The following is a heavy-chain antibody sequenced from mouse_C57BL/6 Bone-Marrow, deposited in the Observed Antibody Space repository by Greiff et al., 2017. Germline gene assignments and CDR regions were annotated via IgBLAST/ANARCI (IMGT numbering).Heavy chain of an antibody. CDR3: ARGPTVEKAY. Sequence: VQVVESGGDLVKPGGSLKLSCAASGFTFSSYGMSWVRQTPDKRLEWVATISSGGSYTYYPDSVKGRFTISRDNAKNTLYLQMSSLKSEDTAMYYCARGPTVEKAYWGQGTLVTVSA. CDR1: GFTFSSYG. CDR2: ISSGGSYT. V-gene: IGHV5-6*01. J-gene: IGHJ3*01. D-gene: IGHD1-1*01.